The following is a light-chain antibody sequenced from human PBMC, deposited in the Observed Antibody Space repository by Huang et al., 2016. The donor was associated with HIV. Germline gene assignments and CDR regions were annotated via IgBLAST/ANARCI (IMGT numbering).Light chain of an antibody. CDR3: QQYSSWRT. J-gene: IGKJ1*01. V-gene: IGKV1-5*03. CDR2: KAS. CDR1: QTITTW. Sequence: DIQMTQSPSTLSASVGDRVTITCRASQTITTWFAWYQQKPGKAPKLLIYKASTLETGVPSMFSGSGSGTEFTLTINSMQPDDFATYYCQQYSSWRTFGQGTKVE.